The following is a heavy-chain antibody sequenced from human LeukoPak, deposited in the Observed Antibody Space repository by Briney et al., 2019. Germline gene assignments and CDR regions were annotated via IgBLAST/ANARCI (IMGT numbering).Heavy chain of an antibody. J-gene: IGHJ1*01. CDR3: ARAPSEVGGYYPEYFRH. V-gene: IGHV3-30*02. Sequence: GGSLRLSCVASGFSLSNYGIHWVRQAPGKGLEWVAFVVYDGGNKFYADSVKGRFTVSRDNAKNTVSLQMNSLRADDTGVYYCARAPSEVGGYYPEYFRHWGQGTLVTVSS. CDR2: VVYDGGNK. D-gene: IGHD3-3*01. CDR1: GFSLSNYG.